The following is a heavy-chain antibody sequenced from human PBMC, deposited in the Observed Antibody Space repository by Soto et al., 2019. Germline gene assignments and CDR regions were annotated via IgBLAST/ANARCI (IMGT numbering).Heavy chain of an antibody. V-gene: IGHV1-46*03. D-gene: IGHD3-10*01. Sequence: ASVKVSCKAAGYIFTSYYLHWVRQAPGQGLEWMGWINPFDGSRMFAQSFQGRVTFTRDTSTSTVYMELSGLRSDDTAVYYCSRVDPGETSPFDHWGQGTLVTVSS. CDR2: INPFDGSR. CDR3: SRVDPGETSPFDH. J-gene: IGHJ4*02. CDR1: GYIFTSYY.